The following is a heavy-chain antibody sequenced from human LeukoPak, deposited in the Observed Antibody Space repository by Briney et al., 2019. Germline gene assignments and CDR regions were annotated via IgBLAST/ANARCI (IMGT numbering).Heavy chain of an antibody. CDR1: GGSINTYF. CDR3: ARSSGLLWVGNLESPTPLDS. CDR2: IYYNGYT. Sequence: SETLSLTCTVSGGSINTYFWNWIRQSPGNGLDWIGFIYYNGYTKYSPSLESQVTMSVDTSKNQVSLRLGSVTAADTAFYYCARSSGLLWVGNLESPTPLDSWGQGTLVTVSS. V-gene: IGHV4-59*01. J-gene: IGHJ4*02. D-gene: IGHD3-10*01.